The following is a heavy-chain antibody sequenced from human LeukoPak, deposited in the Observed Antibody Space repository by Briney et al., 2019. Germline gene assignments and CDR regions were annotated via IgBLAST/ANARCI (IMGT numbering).Heavy chain of an antibody. D-gene: IGHD2-21*02. J-gene: IGHJ4*02. CDR3: ARLAYCGGDCYSGGLFDY. V-gene: IGHV4-59*08. Sequence: PSETLSLTCSVSGGSISSYYWSWIRQPPGKGLEWIGYMYYSGSTNYNPSLKSRVTISVDTSKNQFSLKLSSVTAADTAVYYCARLAYCGGDCYSGGLFDYWGQGTLVTVSS. CDR2: MYYSGST. CDR1: GGSISSYY.